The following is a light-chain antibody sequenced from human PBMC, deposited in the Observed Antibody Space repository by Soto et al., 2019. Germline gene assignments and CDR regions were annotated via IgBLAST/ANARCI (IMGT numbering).Light chain of an antibody. Sequence: DIQMTQSPSTLSASVGDRVTITCRASQSISSWLAWYQQKPGKAPKLLIYDASSLESGVPSRFSGSGSGTEFTLTISRLQPDDFATYYCQQYNNYAWTVGQGTKVEIK. CDR3: QQYNNYAWT. CDR1: QSISSW. J-gene: IGKJ1*01. CDR2: DAS. V-gene: IGKV1-5*01.